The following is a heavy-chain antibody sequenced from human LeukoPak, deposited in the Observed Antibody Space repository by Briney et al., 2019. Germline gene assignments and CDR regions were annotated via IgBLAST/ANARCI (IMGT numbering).Heavy chain of an antibody. J-gene: IGHJ4*02. V-gene: IGHV3-15*01. CDR2: ITAGGAT. CDR3: TSNRIPSTAVTTWY. Sequence: GGSLRLSCVAYGFTFSNAWMNWVRQAPGKGLEWLGRITAGGATDYAAPVKGRFTISRDNSENTLYLQVNNLKTEDTAVYYCTSNRIPSTAVTTWYWGQGTLVTVSS. D-gene: IGHD4-17*01. CDR1: GFTFSNAW.